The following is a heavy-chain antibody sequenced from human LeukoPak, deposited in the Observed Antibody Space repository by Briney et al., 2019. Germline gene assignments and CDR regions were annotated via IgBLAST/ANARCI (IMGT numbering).Heavy chain of an antibody. V-gene: IGHV4-59*03. CDR2: IYDDGST. D-gene: IGHD4-17*01. J-gene: IGHJ5*02. Sequence: SETLSLTCTVSGGSINSNYLTWIRQPPGKGLEWIWYIYDDGSTNYNPSLKSRLTISVDTSKNQFSLKLTSVTAADTAVYYCARVFRGAVTSNWFDPWGQGTLVTVSS. CDR1: GGSINSNY. CDR3: ARVFRGAVTSNWFDP.